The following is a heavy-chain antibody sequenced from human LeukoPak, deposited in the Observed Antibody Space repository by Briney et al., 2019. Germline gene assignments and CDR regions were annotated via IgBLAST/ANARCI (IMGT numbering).Heavy chain of an antibody. CDR1: GFTFSSYA. J-gene: IGHJ4*02. Sequence: GGSLRLSCAAPGFTFSSYAMSWVRQAPGKGLEWVSAISGSGGSTYYADSVKGRFTISRDNSKNTLYLQMNSLRAEDTAVYYCAKDQAPLRYFDWLFDYWGQGTLVTVST. CDR2: ISGSGGST. V-gene: IGHV3-23*01. D-gene: IGHD3-9*01. CDR3: AKDQAPLRYFDWLFDY.